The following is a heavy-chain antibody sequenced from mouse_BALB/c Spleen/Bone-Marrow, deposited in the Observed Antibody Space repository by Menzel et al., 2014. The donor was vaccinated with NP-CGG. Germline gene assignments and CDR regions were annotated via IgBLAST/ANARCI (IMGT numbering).Heavy chain of an antibody. J-gene: IGHJ4*01. CDR2: INPSNGGT. Sequence: VKLMESGAELVKPGASVKLSCKASGYTFTSYYMYWVKQRPGQGLGWIGEINPSNGGTNFNEKFKSKATLTVDKSSSTAYMQLSSLTSEDSAVYYCTRGGWLAMDYWGQGTSVTVSS. CDR1: GYTFTSYY. CDR3: TRGGWLAMDY. D-gene: IGHD2-3*01. V-gene: IGHV1S81*02.